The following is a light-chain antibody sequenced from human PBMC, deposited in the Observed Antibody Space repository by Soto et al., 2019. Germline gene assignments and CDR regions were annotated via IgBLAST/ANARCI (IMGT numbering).Light chain of an antibody. CDR2: LAS. CDR1: QSLLESDGSNY. Sequence: DFVRTQSPLSLSVTPGEAASISCRSNQSLLESDGSNYLHWYMQKPGQSPQLLIYLASTRAAGVPDRFSGSASGTEFTLKISRVEAEDVGVYYCMQGLQTQFTFGPGTKVDIK. V-gene: IGKV2-28*01. CDR3: MQGLQTQFT. J-gene: IGKJ3*01.